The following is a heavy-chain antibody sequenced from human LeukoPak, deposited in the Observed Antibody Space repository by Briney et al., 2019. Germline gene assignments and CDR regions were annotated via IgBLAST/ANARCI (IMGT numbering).Heavy chain of an antibody. V-gene: IGHV1-69*13. J-gene: IGHJ1*01. Sequence: SVKVSCKASVGTFSSYAISWVRQAPGQGREGMGGSIPIFGTANYAQKFQGRVTITADESTSTAYMELSSLRSEDTAVYYCASYDSSGYAPGAEYFHHWGQGTLVTVSS. CDR3: ASYDSSGYAPGAEYFHH. CDR1: VGTFSSYA. CDR2: SIPIFGTA. D-gene: IGHD3-22*01.